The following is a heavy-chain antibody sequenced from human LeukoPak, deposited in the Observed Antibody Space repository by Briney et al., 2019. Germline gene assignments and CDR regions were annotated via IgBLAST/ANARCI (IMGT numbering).Heavy chain of an antibody. CDR2: IYPSGNT. D-gene: IGHD5-18*01. V-gene: IGHV4-61*02. Sequence: PSETLSLTCTVSGGSINSGSYSWSWIRQPAGKGLEWIGRIYPSGNTNYNPSLKSRVTISVDTSKNQFSLKLSSVTAADTAVYYCARGPKQLWLYWYFDLWGRGTLVTVSS. CDR1: GGSINSGSYS. J-gene: IGHJ2*01. CDR3: ARGPKQLWLYWYFDL.